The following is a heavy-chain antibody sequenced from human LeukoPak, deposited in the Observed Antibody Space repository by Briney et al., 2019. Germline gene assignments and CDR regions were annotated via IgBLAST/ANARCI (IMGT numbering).Heavy chain of an antibody. CDR1: GGSFSGYY. V-gene: IGHV4-34*01. Sequence: PSETLSLTCAVYGGSFSGYYWSWIRQPPGKGLEWIREINHSGSTNYNPSLKSRVTISVDTSKNQFSLKLSSVTAADTAVYYCARGGNVGATDYYYYGMDVWGQGTTVTVSS. D-gene: IGHD1-26*01. CDR2: INHSGST. J-gene: IGHJ6*02. CDR3: ARGGNVGATDYYYYGMDV.